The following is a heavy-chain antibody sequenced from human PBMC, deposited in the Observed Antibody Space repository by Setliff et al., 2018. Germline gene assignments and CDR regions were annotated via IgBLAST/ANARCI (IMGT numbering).Heavy chain of an antibody. CDR1: GYSLGNAYY. CDR2: IYYSGST. D-gene: IGHD3-10*01. V-gene: IGHV4-38-2*02. J-gene: IGHJ4*02. CDR3: AKGRGEMDS. Sequence: SETLSLTCTVSGYSLGNAYYWGWIRQPPGKGLEWIGTIYYSGSTDSHPSLKSRVSISIDTSKNQFSLNVRSVTAADTAIYYCAKGRGEMDSWGQGILVTVSS.